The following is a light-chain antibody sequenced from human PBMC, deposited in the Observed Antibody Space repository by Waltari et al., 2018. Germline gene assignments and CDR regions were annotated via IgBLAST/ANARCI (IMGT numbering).Light chain of an antibody. CDR2: GSA. Sequence: QSVLTQPPSVSGAPGPMVTVSFTGPNSTIGAGYVVHWYQQFPGTAPKLLIYGSANRPSGVPDRFSGSKSGTSASLAITGLQTEDEADYYCQSYDISLSGFWVFGGGTKLTVL. V-gene: IGLV1-40*01. J-gene: IGLJ3*02. CDR1: NSTIGAGYV. CDR3: QSYDISLSGFWV.